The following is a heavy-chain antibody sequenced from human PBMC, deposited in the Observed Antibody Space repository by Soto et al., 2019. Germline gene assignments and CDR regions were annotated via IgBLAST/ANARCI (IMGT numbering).Heavy chain of an antibody. CDR3: ARKAWVRFDY. V-gene: IGHV4-4*02. CDR2: VFHTGNT. D-gene: IGHD7-27*01. CDR1: GDSISSSVC. J-gene: IGHJ4*02. Sequence: PSETLSLTCAVSGDSISSSVCWTWVRQPPGKGLEWIGEVFHTGNTNYNPSLKSRVSVDKSTNEFSLKVTSVTAADTAIYYCARKAWVRFDYWGQGALVTVSS.